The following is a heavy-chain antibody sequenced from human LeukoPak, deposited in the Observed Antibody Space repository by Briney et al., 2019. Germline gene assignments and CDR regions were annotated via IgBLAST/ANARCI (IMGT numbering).Heavy chain of an antibody. CDR1: GFTFDDYG. Sequence: GGSLRLSCAASGFTFDDYGMSWVRQAPGKGLVWVSRIDHDGINTYYADSVKGRFTISRDNAKNSLYLQMNSLRAEDTAVYYCAPEITSHFGDYYMDVWGKGTTVTVSS. V-gene: IGHV3-20*04. CDR2: IDHDGINT. CDR3: APEITSHFGDYYMDV. D-gene: IGHD3-16*01. J-gene: IGHJ6*03.